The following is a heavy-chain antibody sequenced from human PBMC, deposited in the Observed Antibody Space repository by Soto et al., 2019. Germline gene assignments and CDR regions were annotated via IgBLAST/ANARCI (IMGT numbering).Heavy chain of an antibody. CDR1: GGTFSSYA. D-gene: IGHD6-13*01. CDR2: IIPIFGTA. V-gene: IGHV1-69*06. Sequence: ASVKVSCKASGGTFSSYAISWVRQAPGQGLEWMGGIIPIFGTANYAQKFQGRVTITADKSTSTAYMELSSLRSEDTAVYYCARVGSSWFGFDPWGQGTLVTVSS. J-gene: IGHJ5*02. CDR3: ARVGSSWFGFDP.